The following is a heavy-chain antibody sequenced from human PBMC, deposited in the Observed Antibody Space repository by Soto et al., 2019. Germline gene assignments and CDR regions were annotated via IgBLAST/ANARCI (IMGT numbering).Heavy chain of an antibody. CDR3: EARSSGWSGRTDYIDY. CDR2: INAGNGNT. D-gene: IGHD6-19*01. Sequence: EASVKVSCKASGYTFTSYAMHWVRQAPGQRLEWMGWINAGNGNTKYSQKFQGRVTITRDTSASTAYMELSSLRSEDTAVYYCEARSSGWSGRTDYIDYWGQGTLVTVSS. J-gene: IGHJ4*02. CDR1: GYTFTSYA. V-gene: IGHV1-3*01.